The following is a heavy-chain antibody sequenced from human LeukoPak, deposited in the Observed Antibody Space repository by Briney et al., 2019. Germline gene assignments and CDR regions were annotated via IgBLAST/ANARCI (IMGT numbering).Heavy chain of an antibody. V-gene: IGHV3-23*01. J-gene: IGHJ4*02. CDR3: ANNFRHSGSYYGFDY. Sequence: GGSLRLSCAASGFTFSNFAMTWVRQAPGKGLEWVSVISGSGGNTYYADSVKGRFTISRDNSKSTLYLQMSSLRAEDTVVYYCANNFRHSGSYYGFDYWGQGALVTVSS. CDR1: GFTFSNFA. D-gene: IGHD1-26*01. CDR2: ISGSGGNT.